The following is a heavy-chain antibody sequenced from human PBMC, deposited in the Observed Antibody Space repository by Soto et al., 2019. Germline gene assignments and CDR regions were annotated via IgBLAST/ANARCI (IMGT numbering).Heavy chain of an antibody. Sequence: ASVKVSCKASGYTFTSYYINWVRQATGQGLEWMGWMNPDSGNTGYAQKFQGRVTMTRNTSISTAYMELSSLRSEDTAVYYCARERSSSKRFDPWGQGTLVTVSS. J-gene: IGHJ5*02. CDR2: MNPDSGNT. CDR1: GYTFTSYY. CDR3: ARERSSSKRFDP. V-gene: IGHV1-8*01. D-gene: IGHD3-16*02.